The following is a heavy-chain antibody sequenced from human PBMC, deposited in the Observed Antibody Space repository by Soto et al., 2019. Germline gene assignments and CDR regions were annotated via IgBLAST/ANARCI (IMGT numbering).Heavy chain of an antibody. J-gene: IGHJ4*02. CDR3: ARGGSDCAH. CDR1: GNTHTIYF. V-gene: IGHV1-2*02. CDR2: INSVSGGT. D-gene: IGHD2-21*02. Sequence: QVQLVQSGAEVKQPGASVRVSCKASGNTHTIYFIHWLRQAPGQGLEWMGWINSVSGGTNYAPRLRGRGPMTRETASATALLALSALRSDQTAVYYCARGGSDCAHWGPGALVTISS.